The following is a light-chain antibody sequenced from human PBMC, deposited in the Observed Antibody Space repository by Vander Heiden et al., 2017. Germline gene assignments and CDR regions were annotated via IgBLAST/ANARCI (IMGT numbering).Light chain of an antibody. Sequence: QSALTQPRSVSGSPGQSVTISCTGTSSAVGGYNYVSWYQQHPGKAPKLMIYDVSKRPSGVPDRFSGSKSGNTASLTISGLQADDEADYYCCSYAGSYTPFGGGTKLTVL. CDR2: DVS. CDR3: CSYAGSYTP. CDR1: SSAVGGYNY. V-gene: IGLV2-11*01. J-gene: IGLJ2*01.